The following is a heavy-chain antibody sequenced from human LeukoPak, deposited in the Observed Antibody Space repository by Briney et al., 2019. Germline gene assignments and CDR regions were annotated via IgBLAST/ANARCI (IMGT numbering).Heavy chain of an antibody. Sequence: PGGSLRLSCAASGFTVSNKYMNWVRQVPGKGVECLANIKEDGSETYYADSVKGRFTISRDNPKNLLFLQINSLRVEDTAVYYCARETPRRGETRDGYRWGQGTVVTVSS. J-gene: IGHJ4*02. CDR1: GFTVSNKY. CDR2: IKEDGSET. V-gene: IGHV3-7*01. CDR3: ARETPRRGETRDGYR. D-gene: IGHD5-24*01.